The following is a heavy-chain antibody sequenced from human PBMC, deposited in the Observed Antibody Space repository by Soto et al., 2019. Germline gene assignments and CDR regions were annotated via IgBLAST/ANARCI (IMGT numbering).Heavy chain of an antibody. D-gene: IGHD2-2*01. J-gene: IGHJ3*02. CDR1: GGTFSSYA. CDR2: IIPIFGTA. CDR3: GRGCCGDSSTTEEAFDI. V-gene: IGHV1-69*13. Sequence: SVKVSCKASGGTFSSYAISWVRQAPGQGLEWMGGIIPIFGTANYAQKFQGRVTITADESTSTAYMELSSLRSEDTAVYYCGRGCCGDSSTTEEAFDIWGKGTMVTVSS.